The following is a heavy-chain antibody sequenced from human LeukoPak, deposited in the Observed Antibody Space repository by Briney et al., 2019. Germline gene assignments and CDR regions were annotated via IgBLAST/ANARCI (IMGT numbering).Heavy chain of an antibody. CDR1: EFTVSSNY. D-gene: IGHD2/OR15-2a*01. V-gene: IGHV3-53*01. CDR2: LYSGGDT. Sequence: GGSLRLSCAASEFTVSSNYMSWVRKAPGKGLEWVSTLYSGGDTFYADSLKGRLTISRDDSKNTLYLQMNSLRVEDTAVYYCASSPRQSSFYDYWGQGTLVTVSS. J-gene: IGHJ4*02. CDR3: ASSPRQSSFYDY.